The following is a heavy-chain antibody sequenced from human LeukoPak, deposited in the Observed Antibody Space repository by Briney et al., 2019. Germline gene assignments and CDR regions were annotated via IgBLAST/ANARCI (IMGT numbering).Heavy chain of an antibody. CDR1: GFTFSSYW. D-gene: IGHD2-2*01. CDR2: IKQDGSEK. V-gene: IGHV3-7*03. CDR3: AREIVVVPAAMSGWFDP. Sequence: GGSLRLSCAASGFTFSSYWMSWVRQAPGKGLEWVANIKQDGSEKYYVDSVKGRFTISRDNAKNSLYLQMNSLRAEDTAVYYCAREIVVVPAAMSGWFDPWGQGTLVTVSS. J-gene: IGHJ5*02.